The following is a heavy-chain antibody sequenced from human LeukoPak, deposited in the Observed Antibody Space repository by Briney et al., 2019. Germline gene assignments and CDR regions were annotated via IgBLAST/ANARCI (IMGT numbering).Heavy chain of an antibody. CDR2: ISSSSSYI. Sequence: GGSLRLSCAASGFTFSSYSINWVRQAPGQGLEWVSSISSSSSYIYYADSVKGRFSISRDNAENSLYLQMNSLRAEDTAVYYCARDNLVRPGSLDYWGQGTLVTVSS. CDR3: ARDNLVRPGSLDY. CDR1: GFTFSSYS. V-gene: IGHV3-21*01. J-gene: IGHJ4*02. D-gene: IGHD3-10*01.